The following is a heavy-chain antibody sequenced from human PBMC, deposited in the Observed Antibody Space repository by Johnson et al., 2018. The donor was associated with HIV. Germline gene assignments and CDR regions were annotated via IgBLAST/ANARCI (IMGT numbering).Heavy chain of an antibody. Sequence: QVQLVESGGGVVQPGRSLRLSCAASGFTFSSYGMHWVRQAPGKGLEWVAVISYDGSNKYYADSGKGRFTISRDDSKKTLYLQMNSLKTEYTAVYYCTTLSDFPDICGQGTMVTVSS. CDR2: ISYDGSNK. V-gene: IGHV3-30*03. J-gene: IGHJ3*02. CDR1: GFTFSSYG. CDR3: TTLSDFPDI. D-gene: IGHD3/OR15-3a*01.